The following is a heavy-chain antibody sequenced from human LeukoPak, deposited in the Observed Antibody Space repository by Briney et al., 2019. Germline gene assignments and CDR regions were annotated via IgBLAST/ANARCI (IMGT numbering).Heavy chain of an antibody. CDR1: GGSFSGYY. J-gene: IGHJ5*02. CDR3: ARGRVIVATIIFHIRENWFDP. D-gene: IGHD5-12*01. V-gene: IGHV4-34*01. CDR2: INHSGST. Sequence: SETLSLTCAVYGGSFSGYYWSWIRQPPGKGLEWIGEINHSGSTNYNPSLKSRVTISVDTSKNQFSLKLSSVTAADTAVYYCARGRVIVATIIFHIRENWFDPWGQGTLVTVSS.